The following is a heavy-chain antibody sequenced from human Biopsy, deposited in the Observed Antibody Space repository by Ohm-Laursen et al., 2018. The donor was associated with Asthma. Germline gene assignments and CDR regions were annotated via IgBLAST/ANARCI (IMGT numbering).Heavy chain of an antibody. Sequence: TLSLTWTVSGGSVSSGSYYWSWIRQPPGKGLEWIGYIYYSGSTNYNPSLKSRVTISVDTSKNQFSLKLSSVTAADTAVYYCARGGWGQLDLGYWGQGTLVTVSS. CDR1: GGSVSSGSYY. CDR3: ARGGWGQLDLGY. CDR2: IYYSGST. D-gene: IGHD6-6*01. V-gene: IGHV4-61*01. J-gene: IGHJ4*02.